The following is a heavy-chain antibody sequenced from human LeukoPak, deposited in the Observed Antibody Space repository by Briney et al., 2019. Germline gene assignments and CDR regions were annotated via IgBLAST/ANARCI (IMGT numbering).Heavy chain of an antibody. J-gene: IGHJ4*02. CDR3: AKGTTTLVVTKIDY. Sequence: GGSLRLSCAASGFTFSTYAMSWVRQAPGKGLEWVSVISGSGGSTYYADSVKGRSTISRDNSKNTLYLQMNSLRAEDTAVYYCAKGTTTLVVTKIDYWGQGTLVTVSS. CDR2: ISGSGGST. D-gene: IGHD4-23*01. V-gene: IGHV3-23*01. CDR1: GFTFSTYA.